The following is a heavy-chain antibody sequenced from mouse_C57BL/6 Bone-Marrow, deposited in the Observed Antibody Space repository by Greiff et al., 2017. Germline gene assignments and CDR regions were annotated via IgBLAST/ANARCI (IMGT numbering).Heavy chain of an antibody. CDR3: ARTGYDYGGYAMDY. D-gene: IGHD2-4*01. Sequence: VQLQQSGPGLVQPSQSLSITCTVSGFSLTSSGVHWVRQSPGKGLEWLGVIWSGGSTDYNAAFISRLSISKDNSKSQVFVKMNSLQADDTAIYYCARTGYDYGGYAMDYWGQGTSVTVSS. CDR1: GFSLTSSG. V-gene: IGHV2-2*01. CDR2: IWSGGST. J-gene: IGHJ4*01.